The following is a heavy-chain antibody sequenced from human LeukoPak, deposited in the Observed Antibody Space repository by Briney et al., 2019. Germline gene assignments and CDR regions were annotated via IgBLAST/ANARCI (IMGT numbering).Heavy chain of an antibody. D-gene: IGHD1-26*01. Sequence: GGSLRLSCAASGFTFSRFWMHWVRQAPGKGLVWVSRINTDGSDTIYAGSVKGRFTISSDNAKNTLYLQMNRLRAEDTAVYYCARDQSIAGPTTADYWGQGTLVTVSS. CDR2: INTDGSDT. J-gene: IGHJ4*02. V-gene: IGHV3-74*01. CDR3: ARDQSIAGPTTADY. CDR1: GFTFSRFW.